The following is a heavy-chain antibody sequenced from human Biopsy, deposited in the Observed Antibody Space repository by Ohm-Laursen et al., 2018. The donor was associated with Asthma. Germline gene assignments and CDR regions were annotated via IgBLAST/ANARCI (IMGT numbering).Heavy chain of an antibody. CDR1: GFSFSNFA. CDR2: ISKDANTQ. D-gene: IGHD1-1*01. CDR3: VRDGTDDAFDI. V-gene: IGHV3-30*06. J-gene: IGHJ3*02. Sequence: SLRLSCTASGFSFSNFAIHWVRQAPGKGLEWAGVISKDANTQDYADSVKGRFTMARDNSKNTLDLQMNSLREEDTAVYYCVRDGTDDAFDIWGQGTVVSISS.